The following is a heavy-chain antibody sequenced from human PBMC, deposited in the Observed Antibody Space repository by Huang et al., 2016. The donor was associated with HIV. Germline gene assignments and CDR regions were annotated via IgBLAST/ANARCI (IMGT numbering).Heavy chain of an antibody. CDR1: GFTFSSYS. D-gene: IGHD3-22*01. CDR2: ISMSSSYI. Sequence: EVQLVESGGNLVKPGGYLRLSCAASGFTFSSYSMNWVRQAPGKGLEWVSSISMSSSYIYYAASVKGRFTISRDNAKNSLYLQMSSLRAEDTAVYYCATAPPYYYDSSGYYYGQDYWGQGTLVTVSS. CDR3: ATAPPYYYDSSGYYYGQDY. J-gene: IGHJ4*02. V-gene: IGHV3-21*01.